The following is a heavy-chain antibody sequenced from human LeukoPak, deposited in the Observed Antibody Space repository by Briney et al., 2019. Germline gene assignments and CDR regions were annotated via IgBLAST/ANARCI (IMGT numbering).Heavy chain of an antibody. D-gene: IGHD2-2*01. Sequence: GGSLRLSCAASGFTFSRHWMHWVRQAPGKGLVWVSRINRDGSSTNYADSVKGRFTISRDNAKNTLYLQMNGLRAEDTAVYYCARVGCSSTSCDYYYYMDVWGKGTTITVSS. J-gene: IGHJ6*03. V-gene: IGHV3-74*01. CDR1: GFTFSRHW. CDR3: ARVGCSSTSCDYYYYMDV. CDR2: INRDGSST.